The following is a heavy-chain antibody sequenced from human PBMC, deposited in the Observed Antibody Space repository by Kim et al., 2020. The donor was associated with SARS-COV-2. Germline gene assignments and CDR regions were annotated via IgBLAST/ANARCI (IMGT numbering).Heavy chain of an antibody. J-gene: IGHJ4*02. Sequence: GGSLRLSCAASGFTFSNAWMSWVRQAPGKGLEWVGRIKSKTDGGTTDYAAPVKGRFTISRDDSKNTLYLQMNSLKTEDTAVYYCTTRVWELQRFDYWGQGTLVTVSS. CDR3: TTRVWELQRFDY. CDR1: GFTFSNAW. V-gene: IGHV3-15*01. CDR2: IKSKTDGGTT. D-gene: IGHD1-26*01.